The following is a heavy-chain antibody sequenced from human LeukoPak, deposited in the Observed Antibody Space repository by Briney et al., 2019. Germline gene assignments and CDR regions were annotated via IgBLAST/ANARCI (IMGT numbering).Heavy chain of an antibody. CDR3: ARDFYHGHCAGLSCFLLDY. CDR2: INPNSGGT. Sequence: ASVKVSCKASGYTFTGYYMHWVRQAPGQGLEWMGWINPNSGGTNYAQKFQGRVTMTRDTSISTAYMELSSLRSDDTAVYYCARDFYHGHCAGLSCFLLDYWGQGALVIVSS. CDR1: GYTFTGYY. V-gene: IGHV1-2*02. D-gene: IGHD2-8*02. J-gene: IGHJ4*02.